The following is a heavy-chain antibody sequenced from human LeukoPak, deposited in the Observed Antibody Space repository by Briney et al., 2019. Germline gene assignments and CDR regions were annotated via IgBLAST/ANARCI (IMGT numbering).Heavy chain of an antibody. Sequence: ASVTVSCKASGYTFSSYSMHWVRQAPGQGLEWMGIINPSGGSTRYAQKFQGRVTMTRDTSTSTAYMELSSLRSEDTAVYYCASLEEGDAFDIWGQGTMVTVSS. V-gene: IGHV1-46*01. CDR1: GYTFSSYS. D-gene: IGHD5-24*01. CDR3: ASLEEGDAFDI. J-gene: IGHJ3*02. CDR2: INPSGGST.